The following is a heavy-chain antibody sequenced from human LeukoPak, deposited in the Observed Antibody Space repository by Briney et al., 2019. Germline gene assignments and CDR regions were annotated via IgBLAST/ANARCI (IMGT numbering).Heavy chain of an antibody. Sequence: ASVKVSCKVSGYTLTELSMHWVRQAPGKGLEWMGGFDPEDGETIYAQKFQGRVTMTEDTSTDTAYMELSRLRSDDTAVYYCARGPQAYSGYDFDYWGQGTLVTVSS. V-gene: IGHV1-24*01. D-gene: IGHD5-12*01. CDR1: GYTLTELS. CDR3: ARGPQAYSGYDFDY. CDR2: FDPEDGET. J-gene: IGHJ4*02.